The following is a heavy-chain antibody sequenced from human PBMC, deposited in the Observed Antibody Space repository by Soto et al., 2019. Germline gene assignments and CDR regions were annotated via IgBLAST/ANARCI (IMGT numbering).Heavy chain of an antibody. CDR2: INHSGST. Sequence: PSETLSLTCAVYGGSFSGYYWSWIRQPPGKGLEWIGEINHSGSTNYNPSLKSRVTISVDTSKNQFSLKLSSVTAAGTAVYYCARAWNSPFDYWGQGTLVTVSS. D-gene: IGHD1-1*01. V-gene: IGHV4-34*01. J-gene: IGHJ4*02. CDR3: ARAWNSPFDY. CDR1: GGSFSGYY.